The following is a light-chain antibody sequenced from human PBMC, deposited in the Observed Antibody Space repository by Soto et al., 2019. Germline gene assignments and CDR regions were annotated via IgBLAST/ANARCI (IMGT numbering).Light chain of an antibody. Sequence: EIVMTQSPATLSVSPGERATLSCRASQSVSINLAWYQQKPGQAPRLLIYFASTRATGIPARFSGSGSGTEFTLTISSLQSEDFAVYYCQQYNNWPLTFGGGTKVEIK. CDR2: FAS. CDR3: QQYNNWPLT. CDR1: QSVSIN. V-gene: IGKV3-15*01. J-gene: IGKJ4*01.